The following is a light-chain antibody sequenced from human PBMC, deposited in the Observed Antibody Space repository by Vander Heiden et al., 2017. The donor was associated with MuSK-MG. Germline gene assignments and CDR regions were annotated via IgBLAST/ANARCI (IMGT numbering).Light chain of an antibody. J-gene: IGKJ4*01. V-gene: IGKV1-39*01. CDR1: QSIARY. Sequence: DIQMTQSPSSRSASVGDRVTITCRASQSIARYLNWYQHAPGKAPRVLIFEASNLQSGVPSRFSGSGSGTDFTLTINSLQPEDFATYYCQQSHSAPLTFGGGTKVESK. CDR3: QQSHSAPLT. CDR2: EAS.